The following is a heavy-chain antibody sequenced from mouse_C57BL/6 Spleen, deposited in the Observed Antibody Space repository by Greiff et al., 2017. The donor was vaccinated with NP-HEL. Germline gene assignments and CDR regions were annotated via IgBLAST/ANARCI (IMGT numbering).Heavy chain of an antibody. CDR3: ASYGNYPYWYFDV. V-gene: IGHV1-39*01. CDR1: GYSFTDYN. Sequence: VQLQQSRPELVKPGASVKISCKASGYSFTDYNMNWVKQSNGKSLEWIGVINPNYGTTSYNQKFKGKATLTVDQSSSTAYMQLNSLTSEDSAVYYCASYGNYPYWYFDVWGTGTTVTVSS. CDR2: INPNYGTT. D-gene: IGHD2-1*01. J-gene: IGHJ1*03.